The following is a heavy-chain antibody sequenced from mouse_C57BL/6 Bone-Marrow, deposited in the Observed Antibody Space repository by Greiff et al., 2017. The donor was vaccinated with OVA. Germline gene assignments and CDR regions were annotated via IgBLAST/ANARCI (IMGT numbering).Heavy chain of an antibody. Sequence: EVQLVESGPGLVKPSQSLSLTCSVTGYSITSGYYWNWIRQFPGNKLEWMGYISYDGSNNYNPSLKNRISITRDTSKNQFFLKLNSVTTEDTATYYCARGGGLRRFAYWGQGTLVTVSA. V-gene: IGHV3-6*01. CDR3: ARGGGLRRFAY. D-gene: IGHD2-4*01. J-gene: IGHJ3*01. CDR2: ISYDGSN. CDR1: GYSITSGYY.